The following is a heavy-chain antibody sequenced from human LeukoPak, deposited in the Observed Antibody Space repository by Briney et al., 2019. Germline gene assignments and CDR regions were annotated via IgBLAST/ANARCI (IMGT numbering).Heavy chain of an antibody. V-gene: IGHV4-34*01. CDR2: INHSGST. J-gene: IGHJ4*02. D-gene: IGHD3-22*01. CDR3: AGRPAEPYDSSGYYTY. Sequence: PSETLSLTCAVYGGSFSGYYWSWIRQPPGKGLEWIGEINHSGSTNYNPSLKSRVTISVDTSKNQFSLKLGSVTAADTAVYYCAGRPAEPYDSSGYYTYWGQGTLVTVSS. CDR1: GGSFSGYY.